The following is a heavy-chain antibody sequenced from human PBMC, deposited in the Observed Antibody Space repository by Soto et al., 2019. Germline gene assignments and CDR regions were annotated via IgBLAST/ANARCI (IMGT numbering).Heavy chain of an antibody. Sequence: SETLSLTCTVSGDSIRSSSYYWGWIRQSPGTGLEWIASIYYSGNTYYNPSLKSRVTISLDTSKNQFSLNLTSVTAADTAVYYCERHSSSWDLHHWGQGTLVTVSS. CDR2: IYYSGNT. CDR1: GDSIRSSSYY. D-gene: IGHD6-13*01. V-gene: IGHV4-39*01. CDR3: ERHSSSWDLHH. J-gene: IGHJ5*02.